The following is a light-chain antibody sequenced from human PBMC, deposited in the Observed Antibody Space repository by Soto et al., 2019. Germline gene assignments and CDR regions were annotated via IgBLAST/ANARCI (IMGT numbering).Light chain of an antibody. CDR1: QAISPF. Sequence: DIQMAQSPSSLSAAVGDRVTITCRASQAISPFLAWYQQKPGKSPQLLIYGASTLQSGVPSRFSGSGSGTDFTLTISSLQTEDVGSYYCQKYNTGPPTFGPGTKVDL. J-gene: IGKJ3*01. V-gene: IGKV1-27*01. CDR3: QKYNTGPPT. CDR2: GAS.